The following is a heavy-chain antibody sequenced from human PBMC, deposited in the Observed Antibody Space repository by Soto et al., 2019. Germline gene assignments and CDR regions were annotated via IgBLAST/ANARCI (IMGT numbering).Heavy chain of an antibody. CDR1: GFTFSSYG. D-gene: IGHD7-27*01. J-gene: IGHJ6*02. CDR3: AVSGDYYYGMDV. V-gene: IGHV3-33*01. Sequence: QVQLVESGGGVVQPGRSLRLSCAASGFTFSSYGMHWVRQAPGKGLEWVAVIWYDGSNKYYADSVKGRFTISRDNSKNTPHLQMNSLRAADTAVYYCAVSGDYYYGMDVWGQGTTVTVSS. CDR2: IWYDGSNK.